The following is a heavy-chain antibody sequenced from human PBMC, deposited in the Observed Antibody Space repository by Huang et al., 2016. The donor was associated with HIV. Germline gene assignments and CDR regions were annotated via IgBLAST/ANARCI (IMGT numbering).Heavy chain of an antibody. CDR1: GFIFSNYG. CDR2: ISYDGSNK. CDR3: ALKGDSSGWEYFRH. D-gene: IGHD6-19*01. V-gene: IGHV3-30*03. J-gene: IGHJ1*01. Sequence: QVQLVESGGGVVQPGRSLRLSCAASGFIFSNYGMHWVRQAPGKGVEWVALISYDGSNKYYTDAGKGRFSISRDNSKNTLYLQMNSLRAEDTAVYYCALKGDSSGWEYFRHWGQGTLVTVSS.